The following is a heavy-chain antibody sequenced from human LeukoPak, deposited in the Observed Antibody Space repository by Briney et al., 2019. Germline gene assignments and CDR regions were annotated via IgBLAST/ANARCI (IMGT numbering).Heavy chain of an antibody. D-gene: IGHD6-13*01. V-gene: IGHV3-21*01. J-gene: IGHJ4*02. CDR1: GFTFSSYA. CDR2: ISSSSSYI. CDR3: ARAQLYSSSWYFFDY. Sequence: GGSLRLSCAASGFTFSSYAMSWVRQAPGKGLEWVSSISSSSSYIYYADSVKGRFTISRDNAKNSLYLQMNSLRAEDTAVYYCARAQLYSSSWYFFDYWGQGTLVTVSS.